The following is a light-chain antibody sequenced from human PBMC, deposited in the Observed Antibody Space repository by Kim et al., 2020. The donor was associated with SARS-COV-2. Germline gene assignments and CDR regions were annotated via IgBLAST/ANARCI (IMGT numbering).Light chain of an antibody. CDR1: QDISNY. CDR2: AAS. J-gene: IGKJ1*01. Sequence: DIQMTQSPSSLSASVGDRVTITCRASQDISNYLAWYQQKPGKVPKLLIYAASALHSGVPSRFGGSGSGTDFTLTITSLQPEDVATYYCHKYNSVPWTFGPGTRVDIK. V-gene: IGKV1-27*01. CDR3: HKYNSVPWT.